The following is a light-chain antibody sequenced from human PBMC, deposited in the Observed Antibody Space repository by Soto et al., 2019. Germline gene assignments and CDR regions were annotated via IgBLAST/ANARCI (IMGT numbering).Light chain of an antibody. CDR3: QKHNTAPFT. V-gene: IGKV1-27*01. CDR1: QSINNY. J-gene: IGKJ3*01. CDR2: AAS. Sequence: DIQMTQSPSPLSASVGDRVTITCRASQSINNYLAWYQQKPGKVPKLLIYAASTLQSGVPSRFSGSGSGTEFTLTISSLQPEDVATYYCQKHNTAPFTFGPGTKVDIK.